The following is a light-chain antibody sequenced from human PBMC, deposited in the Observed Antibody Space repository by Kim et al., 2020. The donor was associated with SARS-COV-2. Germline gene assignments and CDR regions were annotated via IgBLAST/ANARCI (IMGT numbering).Light chain of an antibody. CDR3: QQYTNWPLYS. Sequence: VCPGERASLSCRASQSVTISLAWYQQKPGQPPRLLIYGASTRAAGIPARFSGNGSGTDFTLTITGVQSEDLAFYYCQQYTNWPLYSFGQGTKLEIK. J-gene: IGKJ2*03. V-gene: IGKV3-15*01. CDR1: QSVTIS. CDR2: GAS.